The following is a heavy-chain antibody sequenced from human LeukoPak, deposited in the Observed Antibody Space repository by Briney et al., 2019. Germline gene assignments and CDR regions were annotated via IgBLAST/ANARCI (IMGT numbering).Heavy chain of an antibody. CDR3: ARVSCGGDCYHYSYYMDV. D-gene: IGHD2-21*02. V-gene: IGHV1-24*01. CDR2: FDPEDGET. J-gene: IGHJ6*03. CDR1: GYTLTELS. Sequence: GASVKVSCKVSGYTLTELSMHWVRQAPGKGLEWMGGFDPEDGETIYAQKFQGRVTITADKSTSTAYMELSSRRSEDTAVYYCARVSCGGDCYHYSYYMDVWGKGTTVTVSS.